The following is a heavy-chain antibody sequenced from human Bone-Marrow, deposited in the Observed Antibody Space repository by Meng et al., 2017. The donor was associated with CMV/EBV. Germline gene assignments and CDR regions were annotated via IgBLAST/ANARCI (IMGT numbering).Heavy chain of an antibody. V-gene: IGHV4-34*01. CDR2: INHSGST. J-gene: IGHJ4*02. CDR1: GGSSSGYY. Sequence: GSLRLSCAVYGGSSSGYYWSWIRQPPGKGLEWIGEINHSGSTNYNPSLKSRVTISVDTSKNQFSLKLSSVTAADTAVYYCARGTIPPKHEFDYWGQGTLVTVSS. D-gene: IGHD1-7*01. CDR3: ARGTIPPKHEFDY.